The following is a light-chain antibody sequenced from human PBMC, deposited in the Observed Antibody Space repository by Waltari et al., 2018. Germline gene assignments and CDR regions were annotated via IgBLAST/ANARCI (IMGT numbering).Light chain of an antibody. CDR2: WAS. V-gene: IGKV4-1*01. CDR1: QSILYHSNNQNY. CDR3: QQYYSAPWT. Sequence: DIVMTQSPDSLAVSLGERATINCKSSQSILYHSNNQNYLAWYQQKPGQPPKLLFYWASNRESGVPDRFSGSGSGTDFTLTISSLQAEDVAVYYCQQYYSAPWTFGQGTKVEI. J-gene: IGKJ1*01.